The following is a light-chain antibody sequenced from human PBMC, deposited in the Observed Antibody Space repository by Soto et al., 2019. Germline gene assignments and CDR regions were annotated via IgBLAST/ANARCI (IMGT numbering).Light chain of an antibody. V-gene: IGKV3-15*01. CDR3: QTYDSWPL. CDR2: GAS. CDR1: QSVSSY. J-gene: IGKJ5*01. Sequence: EIVLTQSPATLSLSPGERATLSCRASQSVSSYLAWYQQKPGQAPRVVVYGASTRATGIPARFSGSGSGTEFTLTISGLQSEDFAVYYCQTYDSWPLFGQGTRLENK.